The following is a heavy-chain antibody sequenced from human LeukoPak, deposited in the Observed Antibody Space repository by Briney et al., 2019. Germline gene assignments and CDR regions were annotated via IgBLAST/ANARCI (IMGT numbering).Heavy chain of an antibody. CDR1: GGSFSGYY. V-gene: IGHV4-34*01. J-gene: IGHJ4*02. Sequence: SETLSLTCAVYGGSFSGYYWSWIRQPPGKGLEWIGEINHSGSTNYNPSLKSRVTISVDTSKNQFSLKLSSVTAADTAVYYCARGLGCSSGWGQGTLVTVSS. CDR2: INHSGST. D-gene: IGHD6-19*01. CDR3: ARGLGCSSG.